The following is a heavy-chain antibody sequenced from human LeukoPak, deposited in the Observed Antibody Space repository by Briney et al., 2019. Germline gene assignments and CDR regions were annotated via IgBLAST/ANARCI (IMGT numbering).Heavy chain of an antibody. CDR1: GYTFTNYW. J-gene: IGHJ3*02. V-gene: IGHV5-51*01. CDR3: ASDYYYDSSGHAFDI. Sequence: GESLKISCKGSGYTFTNYWIGWVRQTPGKGREWIGNIYPDDSDTRYSPSFQGQVTISADKSISTAYLQWSSLKASDTAMYYCASDYYYDSSGHAFDIWGQGTMVTVSS. CDR2: IYPDDSDT. D-gene: IGHD3-22*01.